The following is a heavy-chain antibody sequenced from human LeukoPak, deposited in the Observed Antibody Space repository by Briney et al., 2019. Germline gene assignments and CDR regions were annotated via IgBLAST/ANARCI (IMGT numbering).Heavy chain of an antibody. CDR1: GFTLSRYW. D-gene: IGHD3-16*02. V-gene: IGHV3-7*01. CDR2: IKKDGSEN. J-gene: IGHJ4*02. Sequence: PGGSLRLSCAAYGFTLSRYWMSWVRQAQGKGLQWVANIKKDGSENYYVDSVKGRFTISRDNAKNSLYLQMNSLRAEDTAVYYCAREVDYVWGSYRPFDYWGQGTLVTVSS. CDR3: AREVDYVWGSYRPFDY.